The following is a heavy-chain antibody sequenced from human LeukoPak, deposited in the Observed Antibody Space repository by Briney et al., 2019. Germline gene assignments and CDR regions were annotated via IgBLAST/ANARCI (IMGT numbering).Heavy chain of an antibody. Sequence: TSETLSLTCTVSGGSISSYYWSWIRQPPGKGLEWIGYIYYSGSTNYNPSLKSRVTISVDTSKNQFSLKLSSVTAADTAVYYCARVSGDYVPADCYYYYMDVWGKGTTVTVSS. CDR1: GGSISSYY. V-gene: IGHV4-59*01. J-gene: IGHJ6*03. D-gene: IGHD4-17*01. CDR3: ARVSGDYVPADCYYYYMDV. CDR2: IYYSGST.